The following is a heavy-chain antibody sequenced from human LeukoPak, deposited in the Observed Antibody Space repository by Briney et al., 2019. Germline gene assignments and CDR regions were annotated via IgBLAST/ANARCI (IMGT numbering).Heavy chain of an antibody. J-gene: IGHJ4*02. Sequence: SETLSLTCAVYGGSFSGYYWTWIRQPPGKGLEWIGEINHSGSTNYNPSLKSRVATSVDTSTNQFSLKLSSVTAADTAMYYCASSCSGGSCSTPTRLDYWGQGTLVTVSS. V-gene: IGHV4-34*01. CDR1: GGSFSGYY. CDR2: INHSGST. CDR3: ASSCSGGSCSTPTRLDY. D-gene: IGHD2-15*01.